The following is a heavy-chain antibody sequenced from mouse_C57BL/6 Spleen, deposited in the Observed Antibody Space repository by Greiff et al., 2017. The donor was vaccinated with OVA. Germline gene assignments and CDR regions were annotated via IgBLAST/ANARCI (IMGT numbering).Heavy chain of an antibody. CDR2: ISNLAYSI. J-gene: IGHJ4*01. V-gene: IGHV5-15*01. D-gene: IGHD1-1*01. CDR3: ARQSGSSPYAMDY. CDR1: GFTFSDYG. Sequence: EVKVVESGGGLVQPGGSLKLSCAASGFTFSDYGMAWVRQAPRKGPEWVAFISNLAYSIYYADTVTGRFTISRENAKNTLYLEMSSLRSEDTAMYYCARQSGSSPYAMDYWGQGTSVTVSS.